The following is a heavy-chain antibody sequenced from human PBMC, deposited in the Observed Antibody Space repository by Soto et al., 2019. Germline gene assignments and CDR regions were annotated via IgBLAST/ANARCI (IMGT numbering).Heavy chain of an antibody. CDR3: AKEGGLSGSYYISSSYYFDY. J-gene: IGHJ4*02. D-gene: IGHD1-26*01. CDR2: ISYDGSNT. V-gene: IGHV3-30*18. Sequence: PEGSLRLSSVASGFTFSIYGMHGVRQAPGKGLEWVAIISYDGSNTYYADSVKGRFTISRDNSKNTLYLQMNSLRAEDTSVYYCAKEGGLSGSYYISSSYYFDYWGQGTL. CDR1: GFTFSIYG.